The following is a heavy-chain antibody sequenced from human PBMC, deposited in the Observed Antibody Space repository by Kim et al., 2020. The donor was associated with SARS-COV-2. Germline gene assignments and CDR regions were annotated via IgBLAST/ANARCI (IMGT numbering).Heavy chain of an antibody. CDR1: GGSFSGYY. J-gene: IGHJ4*02. CDR3: AREGGLFYYDSSGYYFH. V-gene: IGHV4-34*01. D-gene: IGHD3-22*01. Sequence: SETLSLTCAVYGGSFSGYYWSWIRQPPGKGLEWIGEINQSGSTNYNPSLKSRVTISVDTSKNQFSLKLSSVTAADTAMYYCAREGGLFYYDSSGYYFHWGQGTLVTVSS. CDR2: INQSGST.